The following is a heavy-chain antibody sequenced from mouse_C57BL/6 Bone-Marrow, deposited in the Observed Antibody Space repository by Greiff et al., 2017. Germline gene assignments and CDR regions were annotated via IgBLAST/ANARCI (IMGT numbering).Heavy chain of an antibody. J-gene: IGHJ4*01. D-gene: IGHD2-4*01. CDR3: ARFPPYDYAGGDYYAMDY. Sequence: DVKLVESGGGLVQPGGSLSLSCAASGFTFTDYYMSWVRQPPGKALEWLGFIRNKANGYTTEYSASVQGRFTISRDNSQSILYLQMNALRAEDSAPYYCARFPPYDYAGGDYYAMDYWGQGTSLTVSS. CDR2: IRNKANGYTT. V-gene: IGHV7-3*01. CDR1: GFTFTDYY.